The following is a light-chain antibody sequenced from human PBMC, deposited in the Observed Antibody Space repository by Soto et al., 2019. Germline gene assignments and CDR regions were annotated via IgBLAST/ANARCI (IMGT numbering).Light chain of an antibody. V-gene: IGLV2-23*01. CDR2: EDS. CDR3: CSYANTTPVV. Sequence: QSVLTQPASVSGAPGQLITISCTGTSRGYNFVSWYQQHPGKAPKLLIYEDSKRPSGVSNRFSGSKSGNTASLTISGLQAGDEADYHCCSYANTTPVVFGGGTKLTVL. J-gene: IGLJ3*02. CDR1: SRGYNF.